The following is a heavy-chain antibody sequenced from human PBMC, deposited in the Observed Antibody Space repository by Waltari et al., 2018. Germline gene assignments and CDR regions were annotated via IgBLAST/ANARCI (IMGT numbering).Heavy chain of an antibody. D-gene: IGHD3-3*01. CDR1: GYTFTDFF. V-gene: IGHV1-2*06. CDR3: ARSGGGTTTFGVAE. J-gene: IGHJ4*02. Sequence: QVQLVQSGAEVKKSGASVKVSCKASGYTFTDFFIHWVRQAPGQGLEWRGRIKPNSGDTSYAQRLQGRVTMTGDTAITTAYMELTGLRSDDTAIYYCARSGGGTTTFGVAEWGQGSLVTVSS. CDR2: IKPNSGDT.